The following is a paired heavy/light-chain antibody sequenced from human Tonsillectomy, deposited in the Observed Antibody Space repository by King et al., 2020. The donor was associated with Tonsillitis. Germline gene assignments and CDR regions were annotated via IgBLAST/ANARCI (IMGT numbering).Heavy chain of an antibody. CDR3: VGSGSDMGRFDY. CDR1: GGSISSYY. V-gene: IGHV4-4*07. J-gene: IGHJ4*02. Sequence: QVQLQESGPGLVKPSETLSLTCTVSGGSISSYYWSWIRQPAGKGLEWIGSIYTSGGTNYNPSLKSRVTMSVDTSKNQFSLKLSSVTAADTAVFYCVGSGSDMGRFDYWGQGTLVTV. CDR2: IYTSGGT. D-gene: IGHD1-26*01.
Light chain of an antibody. V-gene: IGKV3-20*01. CDR3: QQYGSSLLT. CDR2: GAS. CDR1: QSVTSTY. Sequence: EIVLTQSPGTLSLSPGERATLSCRASQSVTSTYLAWYQQKPGQAPRLLIYGASSRATGIPDRFSGSGSGTDFTLTISRLEPEDFAVYFCQQYGSSLLTFGGGTKVEIK. J-gene: IGKJ4*01.